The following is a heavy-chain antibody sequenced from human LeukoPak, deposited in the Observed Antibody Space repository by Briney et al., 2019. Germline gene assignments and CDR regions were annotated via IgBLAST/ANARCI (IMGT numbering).Heavy chain of an antibody. Sequence: GGSLRLSCAASGFTFSSYSMNWVRQAPGKGLEWVSTISGSGGRTYYADSVKGRFTISRDNSKNTLYLQMNSLRAEDTALYYCAKDGYTEWLGLYYFDYWGQGTLVTVSS. CDR2: ISGSGGRT. J-gene: IGHJ4*02. CDR1: GFTFSSYS. V-gene: IGHV3-23*01. CDR3: AKDGYTEWLGLYYFDY. D-gene: IGHD6-19*01.